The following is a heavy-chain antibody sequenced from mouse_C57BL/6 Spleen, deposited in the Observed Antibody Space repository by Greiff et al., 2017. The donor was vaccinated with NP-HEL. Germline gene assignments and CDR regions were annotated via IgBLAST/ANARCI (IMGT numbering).Heavy chain of an antibody. J-gene: IGHJ3*01. D-gene: IGHD2-4*01. CDR1: GYTFTSYW. Sequence: QVQLQQPGAELVMPGASVKLSCKASGYTFTSYWMHWVKQRPGQGLEWIGEIDPSDSYTNYNQKFKGKSTLTVDKSSSTAYMQLSSLTSEDSAVYYCARWEDYERIAFAYWGQGTLVTVSA. CDR3: ARWEDYERIAFAY. V-gene: IGHV1-69*01. CDR2: IDPSDSYT.